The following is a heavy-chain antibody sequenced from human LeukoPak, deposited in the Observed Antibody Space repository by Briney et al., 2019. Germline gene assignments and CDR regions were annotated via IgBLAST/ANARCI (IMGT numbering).Heavy chain of an antibody. Sequence: ASGPTLVNPTQTLTLTCSFSGVSLSTSGMGLAWIRQPPGKALEWLALIYCNDDNLHSPSLKSRLTIAKDTSKNQVVLTMTNMDPVDTATYYCAHRRGYNWFDPWGQGTLVTVSS. CDR2: IYCNDDN. V-gene: IGHV2-5*01. CDR3: AHRRGYNWFDP. J-gene: IGHJ5*02. CDR1: GVSLSTSGMG.